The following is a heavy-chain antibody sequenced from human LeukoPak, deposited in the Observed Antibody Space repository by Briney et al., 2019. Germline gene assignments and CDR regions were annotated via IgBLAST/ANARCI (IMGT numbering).Heavy chain of an antibody. V-gene: IGHV4-59*12. CDR1: GGSISSYY. J-gene: IGHJ6*02. CDR2: IYYSGST. Sequence: PSETLSLTCTVSGGSISSYYWSWIRQPPGKGLEWIGYIYYSGSTNYNPCLKSRVTISVDTSKNQFSQKLSSVTAADTAVYYCASGLFARRGMDVWGQGTTVTVSS. CDR3: ASGLFARRGMDV. D-gene: IGHD3/OR15-3a*01.